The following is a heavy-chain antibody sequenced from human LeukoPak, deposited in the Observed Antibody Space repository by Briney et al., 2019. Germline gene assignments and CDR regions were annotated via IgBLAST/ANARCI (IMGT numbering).Heavy chain of an antibody. Sequence: SQTLSLTCAISGDSVYSNSAAWNWVRQSPSRGLEWLGRTYYRSKWYNDYAVSVKSRITINPDTSKNQFSLQLNSVTPEDTAVYYCAGAPIGSRINWFDPWGQGTLVTVSS. J-gene: IGHJ5*02. CDR1: GDSVYSNSAA. CDR2: TYYRSKWYN. CDR3: AGAPIGSRINWFDP. V-gene: IGHV6-1*01. D-gene: IGHD1-26*01.